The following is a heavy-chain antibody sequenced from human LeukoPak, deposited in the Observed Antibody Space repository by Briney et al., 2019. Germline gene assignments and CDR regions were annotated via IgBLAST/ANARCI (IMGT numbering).Heavy chain of an antibody. CDR1: GGSIGRSDHY. CDR3: ARGGEWLLPYFDY. CDR2: IYYNGIT. D-gene: IGHD3-3*01. J-gene: IGHJ4*02. V-gene: IGHV4-30-4*01. Sequence: SETLSLTCSVSGGSIGRSDHYWSWIRQPPGKGLEWIGNIYYNGITYYNPSLKSRVTMSVDTSQNQFSLKLSSVTAADTAVYYCARGGEWLLPYFDYWGQGTLVTVSS.